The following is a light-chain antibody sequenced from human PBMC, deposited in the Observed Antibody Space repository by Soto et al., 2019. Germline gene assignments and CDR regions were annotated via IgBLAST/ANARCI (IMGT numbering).Light chain of an antibody. J-gene: IGKJ1*01. CDR2: AAS. CDR3: QEYNSVPRT. CDR1: QGISNY. V-gene: IGKV1-27*01. Sequence: DIQMTQSPSSLSASVGDRVTITCRASQGISNYLAWYQQKPGKVPKLLIYAASTLQSGVPSQFSSSGSGTDFALTISSLQPEDVETYYCQEYNSVPRTFGQGTKVEIQ.